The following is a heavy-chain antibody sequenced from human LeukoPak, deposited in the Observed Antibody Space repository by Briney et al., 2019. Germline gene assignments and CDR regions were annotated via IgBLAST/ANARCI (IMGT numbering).Heavy chain of an antibody. CDR2: ISYDGGNK. D-gene: IGHD1-26*01. J-gene: IGHJ4*02. CDR3: AKDWPLAYSGSFSYSFDY. V-gene: IGHV3-30*18. Sequence: GGSLRLSCAASGFTFSSYGMHWVRQAPGKGLEWVALISYDGGNKYYADSVMGRFTISRDNSKNTLYLQMNSLRAEDTAVYYCAKDWPLAYSGSFSYSFDYWGQGTLVTVSS. CDR1: GFTFSSYG.